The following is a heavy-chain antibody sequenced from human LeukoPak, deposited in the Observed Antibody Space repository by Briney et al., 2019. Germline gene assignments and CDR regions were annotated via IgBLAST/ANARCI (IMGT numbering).Heavy chain of an antibody. V-gene: IGHV4-34*01. Sequence: SETLSLACAVYGGSFSGYYWSWIRQPPGKGLEWIGEINHSGSTNYNPSLKSRVTISVDTSKNQFSLKLSSVTAADTAVYYCARRRLRYFDWTPEYYYYYYMDVWGKGTTVTISS. CDR3: ARRRLRYFDWTPEYYYYYYMDV. J-gene: IGHJ6*03. CDR2: INHSGST. D-gene: IGHD3-9*01. CDR1: GGSFSGYY.